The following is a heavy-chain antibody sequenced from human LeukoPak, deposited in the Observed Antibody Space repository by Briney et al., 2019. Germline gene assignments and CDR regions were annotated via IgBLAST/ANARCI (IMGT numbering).Heavy chain of an antibody. CDR3: ARDPSSLRDSYDY. CDR1: GFTFSNYW. J-gene: IGHJ4*02. CDR2: IKEDGSEK. Sequence: GGSLRLSCAASGFTFSNYWMNWVRQAPGKRLEWVAHIKEDGSEKYYLDPVKGRFTISRDNARNSLYLQMNSLRAEDTAVYYCARDPSSLRDSYDYWGQGTLVTVSS. V-gene: IGHV3-7*01.